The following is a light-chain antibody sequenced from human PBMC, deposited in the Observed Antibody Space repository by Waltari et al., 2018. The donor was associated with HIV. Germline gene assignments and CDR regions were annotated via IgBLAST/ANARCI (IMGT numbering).Light chain of an antibody. Sequence: VVMSQSPLSLPVTLGRPASISCGSSQGLVYSDGNTYLNWVQQRPGQSPRRLIYKVSNRDSGVPDRFRGSGSGNDFTLKISRVEAPHIGFYYCMQGTHWGITFGQGTRLEIK. CDR1: QGLVYSDGNTY. CDR3: MQGTHWGIT. V-gene: IGKV2-30*01. CDR2: KVS. J-gene: IGKJ5*01.